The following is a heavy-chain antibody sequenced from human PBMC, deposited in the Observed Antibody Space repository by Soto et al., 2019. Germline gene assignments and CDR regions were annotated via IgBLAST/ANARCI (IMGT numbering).Heavy chain of an antibody. CDR3: ASRRYSYLGNWFDP. Sequence: SETLSLTCTVSGGSISSSSYYWGWIRQPPGKGLEWIGSIYYSGSTYYNPSLKSRVTISVDTSKNQFSLKLSSVTAADTAVYYCASRRYSYLGNWFDPWGQGTLVTVSS. D-gene: IGHD5-18*01. CDR1: GGSISSSSYY. V-gene: IGHV4-39*01. J-gene: IGHJ5*02. CDR2: IYYSGST.